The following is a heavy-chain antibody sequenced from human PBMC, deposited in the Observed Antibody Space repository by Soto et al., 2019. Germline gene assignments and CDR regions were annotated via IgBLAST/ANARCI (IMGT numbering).Heavy chain of an antibody. CDR1: GYSFTSYW. J-gene: IGHJ6*02. Sequence: GESLKISCKGSGYSFTSYWIGWVRQMPGKGLEWMGIIYPADSDTRYSPSFQGQVTISADKSISTAYLQWSSLKASDTAMYSCARLYPPYDFWRGPLYYGMDVWGQGTTVTVSS. D-gene: IGHD3-3*01. CDR2: IYPADSDT. CDR3: ARLYPPYDFWRGPLYYGMDV. V-gene: IGHV5-51*01.